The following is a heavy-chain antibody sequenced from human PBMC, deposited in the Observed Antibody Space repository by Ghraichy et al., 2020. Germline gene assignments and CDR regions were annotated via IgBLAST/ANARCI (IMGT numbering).Heavy chain of an antibody. D-gene: IGHD2-15*01. CDR2: INHSGST. J-gene: IGHJ5*02. CDR3: ARGNLYCSGGSCYSGGNWFDP. CDR1: GGSFSGYY. Sequence: SETLSLTCAVYGGSFSGYYWSWIRQPPGKGLEWIGEINHSGSTNYNPSLKSRVTISVDTSKNQFSLKLSSVTAADTAVYYCARGNLYCSGGSCYSGGNWFDPWGQGTLVTVSS. V-gene: IGHV4-34*01.